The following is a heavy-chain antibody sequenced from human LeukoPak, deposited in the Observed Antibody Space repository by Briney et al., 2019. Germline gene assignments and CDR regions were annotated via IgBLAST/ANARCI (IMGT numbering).Heavy chain of an antibody. CDR2: IIPIFGTA. CDR1: GGTFSSYA. Sequence: GASVKVSCKASGGTFSSYAISWVRQAPGQGLEWMGGIIPIFGTANYAQKFQGRVTITADESTSTAYMELSSLRSEDTAVYYCARARPSMVRGVIGAYYYYYMDVWGKGTTVTVSS. J-gene: IGHJ6*03. D-gene: IGHD3-10*01. V-gene: IGHV1-69*01. CDR3: ARARPSMVRGVIGAYYYYYMDV.